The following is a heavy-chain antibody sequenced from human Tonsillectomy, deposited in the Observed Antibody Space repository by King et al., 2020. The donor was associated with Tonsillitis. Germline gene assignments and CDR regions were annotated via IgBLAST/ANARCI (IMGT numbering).Heavy chain of an antibody. V-gene: IGHV1-18*01. D-gene: IGHD1-26*01. J-gene: IGHJ4*02. Sequence: QLVQSGVEVEKPGASVKVSCKASGYTFTNYGISWVRQAPGQGLEWMGWINVYNSNTNYAQKLQGRVTMTTDTSTSTAYMELRSLGSDDTAVYYCARDQEWELMHYDFDIWGEGALVTVS. CDR2: INVYNSNT. CDR3: ARDQEWELMHYDFDI. CDR1: GYTFTNYG.